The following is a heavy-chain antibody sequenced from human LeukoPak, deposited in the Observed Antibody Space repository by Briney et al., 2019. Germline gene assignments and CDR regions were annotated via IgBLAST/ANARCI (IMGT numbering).Heavy chain of an antibody. D-gene: IGHD1-26*01. CDR2: ISGSGGST. V-gene: IGHV3-23*01. J-gene: IGHJ6*02. CDR3: AKGGGGSGTQLPPDYYYYYGMDV. CDR1: GFTFSSYA. Sequence: PGGSLRLSCAAPGFTFSSYAMSWVRQAPGKGLEWVSAISGSGGSTYYADSVKGRFTISRDNSKNTLYLQMNSLRAEDTAVYYCAKGGGGSGTQLPPDYYYYYGMDVWGQGTTVTVSS.